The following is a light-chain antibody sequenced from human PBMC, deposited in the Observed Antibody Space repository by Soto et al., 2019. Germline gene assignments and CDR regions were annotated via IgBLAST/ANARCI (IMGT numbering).Light chain of an antibody. J-gene: IGLJ1*01. V-gene: IGLV2-8*01. CDR1: SSDVGGYNY. CDR2: EVS. Sequence: QSVLTQPPSASGSPGQSVTISFTGTSSDVGGYNYVSWYQQHPGKAPKLMIYEVSKRPSGVPDRFSGSKSGNTASLTVSGLQPEDEADYYCSSYAGSNKSVFGTGTKLTVL. CDR3: SSYAGSNKSV.